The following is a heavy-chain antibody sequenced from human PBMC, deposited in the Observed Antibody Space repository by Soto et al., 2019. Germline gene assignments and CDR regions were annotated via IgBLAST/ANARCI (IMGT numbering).Heavy chain of an antibody. V-gene: IGHV1-18*01. J-gene: IGHJ4*01. CDR3: TRSFPDGCSGGSCYQDY. D-gene: IGHD2-15*01. CDR2: ISAYNGNT. Sequence: ASAKVSCKASGYTFTSYGISWVRQAPEQGLEWMGWISAYNGNTNYAQKLQGRVTMTTDTSTSTAYMELSSVTAADTAVYYCTRSFPDGCSGGSCYQDYWGQGTLVTVSS. CDR1: GYTFTSYG.